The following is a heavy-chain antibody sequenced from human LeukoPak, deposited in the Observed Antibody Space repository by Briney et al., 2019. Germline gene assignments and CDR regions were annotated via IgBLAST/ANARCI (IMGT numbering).Heavy chain of an antibody. Sequence: GGSLRLSCAASGFTFSSYAMHWVRQAPGKGLEWVAVISYDGSNKYYADSVKGRFTISRDNSKNTLYLQMNSLRAEDTAVYYCAKDHRAYCGGDCVDFDYWGQGTLVTVSS. D-gene: IGHD2-21*02. V-gene: IGHV3-30*18. J-gene: IGHJ4*02. CDR1: GFTFSSYA. CDR2: ISYDGSNK. CDR3: AKDHRAYCGGDCVDFDY.